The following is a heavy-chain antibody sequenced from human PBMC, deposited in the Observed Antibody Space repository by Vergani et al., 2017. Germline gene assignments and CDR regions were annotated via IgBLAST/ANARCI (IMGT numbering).Heavy chain of an antibody. V-gene: IGHV2-5*01. J-gene: IGHJ3*01. CDR2: VYWNDDE. CDR3: VHRLGYFDWDGAFDV. Sequence: QITLRESGPTLVKPTLTLTLTCTFSGFSLTTGGEGVGWIRQPPGRALEWLAFVYWNDDERYSPSLKSRVTITKDTSKNEVILTMATMDPVDTATYYCVHRLGYFDWDGAFDVWGPGTMVTVSS. D-gene: IGHD3-9*01. CDR1: GFSLTTGGEG.